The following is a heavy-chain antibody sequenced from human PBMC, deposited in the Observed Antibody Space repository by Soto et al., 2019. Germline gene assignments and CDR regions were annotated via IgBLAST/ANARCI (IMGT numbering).Heavy chain of an antibody. CDR2: FDPENGDT. CDR3: AIGGTKWLQYPFDY. D-gene: IGHD1-1*01. V-gene: IGHV1-24*01. CDR1: GHTLTYLS. J-gene: IGHJ4*02. Sequence: QVQVEQSGAEVKKPGASVKVSCKVSGHTLTYLSIHWVRQAPGKGLEWMGGFDPENGDTTYLQKFLGRVTMTEDTSTDTAYMELSSLRSDDTAVYYCAIGGTKWLQYPFDYWGRGTLVTVSS.